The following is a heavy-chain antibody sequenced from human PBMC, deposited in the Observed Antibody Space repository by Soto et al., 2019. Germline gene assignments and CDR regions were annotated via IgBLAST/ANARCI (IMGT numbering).Heavy chain of an antibody. CDR3: HGYGY. J-gene: IGHJ4*02. V-gene: IGHV3-53*01. D-gene: IGHD5-12*01. Sequence: EVQVVESGGGLIQPGGSLRLSCEVSGFSVTANYMSWVRQAPGKGLEWVSVIYSGGSTYYIDSVKGRFSISRDISKNTLYLQMIILRAEDTAVYYCHGYGYWGQGTLVTVSS. CDR2: IYSGGST. CDR1: GFSVTANY.